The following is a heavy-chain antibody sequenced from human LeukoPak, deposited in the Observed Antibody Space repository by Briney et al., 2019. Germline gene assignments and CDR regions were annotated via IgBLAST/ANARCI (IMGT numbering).Heavy chain of an antibody. CDR1: GFTFSSYA. CDR3: AKYVIQQLRSSGYDYFDY. Sequence: GGSLRLSCAASGFTFSSYAMHWVRQAPGKGLEYVSAISSNGGSTYYANSVKGRFTISRDNSKNTLYLQMGSLRAEDTAVYYCAKYVIQQLRSSGYDYFDYWGQGTLVTVSS. V-gene: IGHV3-64*01. D-gene: IGHD5-12*01. CDR2: ISSNGGST. J-gene: IGHJ4*02.